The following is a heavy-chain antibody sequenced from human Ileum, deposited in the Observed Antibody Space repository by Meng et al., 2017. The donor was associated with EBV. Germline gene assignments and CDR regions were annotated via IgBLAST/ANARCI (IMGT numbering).Heavy chain of an antibody. V-gene: IGHV4-39*01. CDR3: ARGYSSGWYYFDS. D-gene: IGHD6-19*01. CDR2: IYYSGTT. Sequence: RQLQESGPGLVKPSETLPLTCTVSGVSIDRSSDNWGWIRQSPGKGLEWMGNIYYSGTTYYNPSLKSRVTISVDTSKNQFSLKLSSVTAADTAVYYCARGYSSGWYYFDSWGQGTLVTVSS. CDR1: GVSIDRSSDN. J-gene: IGHJ4*02.